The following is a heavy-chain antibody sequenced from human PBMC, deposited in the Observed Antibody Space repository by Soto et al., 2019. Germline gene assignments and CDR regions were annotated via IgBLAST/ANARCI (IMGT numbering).Heavy chain of an antibody. J-gene: IGHJ4*02. V-gene: IGHV1-18*01. Sequence: QVQLVQSGAEVKKPGASVKVSCKASGYTFSSCGISWVRQAPGQGLEWMGWISAYNGNTNYAQKLQGRVTMTTDTSTSTAYMEVRSLRSYDTAVYYCARSIPAAVDLDYWGQGTLVTVSS. CDR3: ARSIPAAVDLDY. CDR2: ISAYNGNT. D-gene: IGHD6-13*01. CDR1: GYTFSSCG.